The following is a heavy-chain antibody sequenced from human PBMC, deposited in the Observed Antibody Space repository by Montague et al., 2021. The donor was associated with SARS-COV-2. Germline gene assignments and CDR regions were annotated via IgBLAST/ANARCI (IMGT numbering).Heavy chain of an antibody. D-gene: IGHD6-19*01. J-gene: IGHJ4*02. Sequence: SLRLSCEASGFTFSSYSMNWVRQAPGKGLEWVSSISSSSSYIYYADSVKGRFTISRDNAKNSLYLQMNSLRAEDTAVYYCARNLGSGWAFFDYWGQGTLVTVSS. CDR1: GFTFSSYS. CDR3: ARNLGSGWAFFDY. CDR2: ISSSSSYI. V-gene: IGHV3-21*01.